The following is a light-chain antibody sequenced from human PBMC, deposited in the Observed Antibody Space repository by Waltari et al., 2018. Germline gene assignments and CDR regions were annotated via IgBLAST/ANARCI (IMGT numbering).Light chain of an antibody. CDR1: QSISTW. CDR3: QQYNNNSPLT. J-gene: IGKJ3*01. Sequence: DIQMTQSPSTLSASVGARVTITCRASQSISTWLAWYQQKPGKAPNLLIYKASSLLSGVPSRFSGSGSGTEFTLTISSLQPDDFATYYCQQYNNNSPLTFGPGTKVDIK. V-gene: IGKV1-5*03. CDR2: KAS.